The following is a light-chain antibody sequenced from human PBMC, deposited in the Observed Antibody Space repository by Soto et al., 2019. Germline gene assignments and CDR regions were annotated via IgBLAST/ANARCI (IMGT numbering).Light chain of an antibody. CDR1: SSDVGAFNY. J-gene: IGLJ1*01. V-gene: IGLV2-8*01. CDR2: EVN. CDR3: TSFVVGPSYV. Sequence: QSALTQPPSVSGSPGQSVTISCTGTSSDVGAFNYVSWYQHHPGKVPKFLIYEVNKRPSGVPDRFSGSKSSNTASLTVSGLQPEDEAEYFCTSFVVGPSYVCGTGTKVTVL.